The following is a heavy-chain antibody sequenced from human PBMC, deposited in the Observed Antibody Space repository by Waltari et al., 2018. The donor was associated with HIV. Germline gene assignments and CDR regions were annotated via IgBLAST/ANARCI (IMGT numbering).Heavy chain of an antibody. J-gene: IGHJ1*01. CDR3: AREVGFQH. D-gene: IGHD1-26*01. Sequence: EVQLVESGGGLVQPGGSLRLSCVASGFTVSSNYMSWVRQAPGKGLEGVSVLYSGGRTYYADSVKGRFTISRDDSKNTLYLQMNSLRPEDTAVYYCAREVGFQHWGQGTLVTVSS. CDR1: GFTVSSNY. CDR2: LYSGGRT. V-gene: IGHV3-66*02.